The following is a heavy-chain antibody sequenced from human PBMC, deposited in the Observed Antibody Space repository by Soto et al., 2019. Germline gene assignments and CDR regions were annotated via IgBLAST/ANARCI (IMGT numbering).Heavy chain of an antibody. D-gene: IGHD2-15*01. V-gene: IGHV4-4*02. Sequence: QVQLQQSGPGLVKPSGTLSLTCGVSGGSISPINWWSWVRQTPGKGLEWIGEIYHTGTTDYNPSLKSRVTISIDKSKNQFFLNLTSVTAADTALYYCARSPNIHSQTWFDPWGQGTWVTGSS. CDR3: ARSPNIHSQTWFDP. J-gene: IGHJ5*02. CDR1: GGSISPINW. CDR2: IYHTGTT.